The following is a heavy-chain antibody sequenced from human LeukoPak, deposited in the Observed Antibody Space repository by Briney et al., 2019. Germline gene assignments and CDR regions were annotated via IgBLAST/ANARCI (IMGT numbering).Heavy chain of an antibody. CDR1: AFTFSTYS. D-gene: IGHD1-14*01. CDR3: ARPGRGPGDFYYMDV. J-gene: IGHJ6*03. Sequence: GGSLRLSCAASAFTFSTYSMNWVRQAPGKGLEWVSSISSGSTYIKYADSVKGRFTTSRDDAKSSLFLQMISLRADDTAVYYCARPGRGPGDFYYMDVWGKGTTVTVSS. V-gene: IGHV3-21*06. CDR2: ISSGSTYI.